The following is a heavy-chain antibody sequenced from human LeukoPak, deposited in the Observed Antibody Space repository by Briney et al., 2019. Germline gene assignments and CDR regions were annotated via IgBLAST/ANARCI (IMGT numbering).Heavy chain of an antibody. V-gene: IGHV3-30*03. Sequence: GGSLRLSCAASGFTFSSYAMSWVRQAPGKGLEWVAVISYDGSNKYYADSVKGRFTISRDNSKNTLYLQMNSLRAEDTAVYYCATDYYDSSGYYWENAFDIWGQGTMVTVSS. CDR1: GFTFSSYA. J-gene: IGHJ3*02. CDR3: ATDYYDSSGYYWENAFDI. CDR2: ISYDGSNK. D-gene: IGHD3-22*01.